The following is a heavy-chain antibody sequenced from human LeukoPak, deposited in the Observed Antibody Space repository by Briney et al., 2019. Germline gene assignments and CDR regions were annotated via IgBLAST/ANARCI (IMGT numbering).Heavy chain of an antibody. CDR1: GGSISSGSYY. Sequence: TLSLTCTVSGGSISSGSYYWSWIRQPAGKGLEWIGRIYTSGSTNYNPSLKSRVTISVDTSKNQFSLKLSSVTAADTAVYYCARVGQGYDSSGYFVSPGAFDIWGQGTMVTVSS. CDR3: ARVGQGYDSSGYFVSPGAFDI. J-gene: IGHJ3*02. D-gene: IGHD3-22*01. CDR2: IYTSGST. V-gene: IGHV4-61*02.